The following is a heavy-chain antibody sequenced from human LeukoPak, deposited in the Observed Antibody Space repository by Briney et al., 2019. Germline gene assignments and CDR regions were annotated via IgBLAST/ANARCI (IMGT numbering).Heavy chain of an antibody. Sequence: PGRSLRLSCAASGFTFSSYGMHWVRQAPGKGLEWVAVIWYDGSNKYYADSVKGRFTISRDNSKNTLYLQMNSLRAEDTAVYYCARLRTYVVPAAIYGAFDIWGQGTMVTVSS. J-gene: IGHJ3*02. V-gene: IGHV3-33*01. CDR2: IWYDGSNK. CDR3: ARLRTYVVPAAIYGAFDI. CDR1: GFTFSSYG. D-gene: IGHD2-2*01.